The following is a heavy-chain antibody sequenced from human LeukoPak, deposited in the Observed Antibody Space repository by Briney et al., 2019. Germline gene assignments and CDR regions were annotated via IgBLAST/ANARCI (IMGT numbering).Heavy chain of an antibody. V-gene: IGHV4-59*08. CDR3: ARREIVAGPLDY. D-gene: IGHD5-12*01. J-gene: IGHJ4*02. CDR2: IYYSGSI. Sequence: PSETLSLTCTVSGGSIRSNYWSWIRQPPGKGLEWIGYIYYSGSINYNPSLKSRVTISVDTSKNQFSLKLSSVTAADTAVYYCARREIVAGPLDYWGQGTLVTVSS. CDR1: GGSIRSNY.